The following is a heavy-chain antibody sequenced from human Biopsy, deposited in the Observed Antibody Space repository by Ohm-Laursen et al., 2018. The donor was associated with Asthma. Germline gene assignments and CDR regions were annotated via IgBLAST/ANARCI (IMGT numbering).Heavy chain of an antibody. Sequence: ASVKVSCKASGYNFISFAIHWVRQAPGQRLEWMGWVNTGNGGTKCSQKFQGRVTITRDTSASTAYMELRSLRSEDTATYYCARTYYDFLTGQVKDVFGVWGQGTMVTVSS. J-gene: IGHJ3*01. V-gene: IGHV1-3*04. CDR1: GYNFISFA. D-gene: IGHD3-9*01. CDR3: ARTYYDFLTGQVKDVFGV. CDR2: VNTGNGGT.